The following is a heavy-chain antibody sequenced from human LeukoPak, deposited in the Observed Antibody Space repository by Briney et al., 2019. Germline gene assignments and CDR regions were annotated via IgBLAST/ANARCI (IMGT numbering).Heavy chain of an antibody. Sequence: PGGSLRLSCAASGFTFSNLWMSWVRQAPGKGLKWVANIKQDGSEKYYVDSVKGRFTISRDNAQNSLYLQMNSLRAEDTAIYYCAKRSGPLDYWGQGTLVTVSS. J-gene: IGHJ4*02. V-gene: IGHV3-7*03. D-gene: IGHD5-12*01. CDR2: IKQDGSEK. CDR1: GFTFSNLW. CDR3: AKRSGPLDY.